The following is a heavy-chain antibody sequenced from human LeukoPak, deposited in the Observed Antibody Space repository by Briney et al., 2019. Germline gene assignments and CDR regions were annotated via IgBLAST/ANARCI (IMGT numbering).Heavy chain of an antibody. D-gene: IGHD6-19*01. Sequence: SETLSLTCAVYGGSFSGYYWSWIRQPPGKGLEWIGEINHSGSTNYNPSLKSRVTISVDTSKNQFSLKLSSVTAADTAVYYCARPSGPIAVAGYYFDYWGQGTLVTVSS. V-gene: IGHV4-34*01. CDR1: GGSFSGYY. CDR2: INHSGST. J-gene: IGHJ4*02. CDR3: ARPSGPIAVAGYYFDY.